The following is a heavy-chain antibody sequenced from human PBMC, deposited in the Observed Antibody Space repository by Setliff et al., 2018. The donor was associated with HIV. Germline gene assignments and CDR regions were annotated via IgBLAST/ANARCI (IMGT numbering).Heavy chain of an antibody. D-gene: IGHD3-3*01. CDR1: GGSISSNW. J-gene: IGHJ6*02. Sequence: NPSETLSLTCAVSGGSISSNWWSWVRQSPGKGLEWIGEIYHSGSTHYNPSLQSRVTISVDNSKNTLHLQMNSLRAEDTAVYYCARVFLEWLLYRPDYVMDVWGQGTTVTVSS. V-gene: IGHV4-4*02. CDR3: ARVFLEWLLYRPDYVMDV. CDR2: IYHSGST.